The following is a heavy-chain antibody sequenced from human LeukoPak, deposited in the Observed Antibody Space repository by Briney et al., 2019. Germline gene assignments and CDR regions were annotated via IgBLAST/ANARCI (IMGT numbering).Heavy chain of an antibody. CDR2: ITTSGST. CDR1: GGSISSGSYY. Sequence: SSETLSLTCTVSGGSISSGSYYWSWIRQPAGKGLEWIGRITTSGSTNYNPSLKSRVTISVDTSKNQFSLKLSSVTAADTAVYYCARYPYCSSTSCPSNWFDPWGQGTLVTDSS. J-gene: IGHJ5*02. CDR3: ARYPYCSSTSCPSNWFDP. D-gene: IGHD2-2*01. V-gene: IGHV4-61*02.